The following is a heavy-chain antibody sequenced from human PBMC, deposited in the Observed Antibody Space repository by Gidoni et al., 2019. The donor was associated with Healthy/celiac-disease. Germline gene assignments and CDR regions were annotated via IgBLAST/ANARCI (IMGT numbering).Heavy chain of an antibody. CDR3: AKDIVVVPAAKNAPDY. CDR1: GFTFSSYG. CDR2: IRYDGSNK. V-gene: IGHV3-30*02. Sequence: QVQLVESGGGVVQPGGSLRLSCAASGFTFSSYGMHWVRQAPGKGLEWVAFIRYDGSNKYYADSVKGRFTISRDNSKNTLYLQMNSLRAEDTAVYYCAKDIVVVPAAKNAPDYWGQGTLVTVSS. J-gene: IGHJ4*02. D-gene: IGHD2-2*01.